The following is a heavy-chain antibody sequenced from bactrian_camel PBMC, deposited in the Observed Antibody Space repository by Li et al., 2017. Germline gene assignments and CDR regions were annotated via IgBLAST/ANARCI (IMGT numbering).Heavy chain of an antibody. CDR2: IASGVHT. Sequence: VQLVESGGGLVQPGGSLRLSCAASGFTFSSYAMSWVRQTPGKGLEWVSAIASGVHTNYAGSVKGRFTISRDNAKNTLYLQMNSLKTEDTAVYYCAALHGLGFRPSALYYWGQGTQVTVS. CDR3: AALHGLGFRPSALYY. V-gene: IGHV3S42*01. J-gene: IGHJ4*01. CDR1: GFTFSSYA. D-gene: IGHD5*01.